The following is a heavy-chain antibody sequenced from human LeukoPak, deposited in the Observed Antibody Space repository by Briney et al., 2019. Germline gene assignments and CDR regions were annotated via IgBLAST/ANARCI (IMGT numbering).Heavy chain of an antibody. Sequence: PSETLSLTCTVSGGSINSGTYFWSWIRQPAEKGLEWVGHIYTSGSTDYNPSLKSRVTISVDTSKNQFSLKLSSVTAADTAVYYCARGAEVPAAPDFFDYWGQGTLVTVSS. CDR1: GGSINSGTYF. D-gene: IGHD2-2*01. CDR2: IYTSGST. J-gene: IGHJ4*02. CDR3: ARGAEVPAAPDFFDY. V-gene: IGHV4-61*09.